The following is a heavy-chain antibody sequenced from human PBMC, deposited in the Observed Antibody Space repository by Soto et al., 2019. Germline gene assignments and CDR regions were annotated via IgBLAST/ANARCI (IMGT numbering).Heavy chain of an antibody. V-gene: IGHV4-39*01. CDR2: IYYSGST. Sequence: SDTLSLTCTVSGGSISISSYYWGWIRQPPGKGLEWIGSIYYSGSTYYNPSLKSRVTISVDTSKNQFSLKLSSVTAADTAVYYCARQGDNWFDPWGQGTLVTVSS. CDR1: GGSISISSYY. J-gene: IGHJ5*02. CDR3: ARQGDNWFDP.